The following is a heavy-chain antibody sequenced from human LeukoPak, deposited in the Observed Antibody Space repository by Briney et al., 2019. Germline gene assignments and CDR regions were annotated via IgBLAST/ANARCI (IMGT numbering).Heavy chain of an antibody. CDR2: ISAYNGNT. J-gene: IGHJ4*02. V-gene: IGHV1-18*01. CDR3: AREEADTYAFEY. D-gene: IGHD5-18*01. Sequence: RASVSVSCKASGYTFASYGISWVRQASGQGLEWMGWISAYNGNTNYAQKLQGRVTMTTDTSTSTAYMELRSLRSDDTAVYYCAREEADTYAFEYWGQGTLVTVSS. CDR1: GYTFASYG.